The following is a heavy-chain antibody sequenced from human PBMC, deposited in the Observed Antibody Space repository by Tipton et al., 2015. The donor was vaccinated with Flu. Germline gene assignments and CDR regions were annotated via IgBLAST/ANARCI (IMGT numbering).Heavy chain of an antibody. CDR1: GVSISTGSHY. V-gene: IGHV4-61*02. D-gene: IGHD2-15*01. Sequence: LSCNVSGVSISTGSHYWNWIRQPAGKGLEWIGRIYTSGSTTYNPSLGSRVTISLDTSKNHFSLKLNSATAADTALYYCAKDSCSGGFCYPDSWGQGTLVNVSS. CDR2: IYTSGST. J-gene: IGHJ1*01. CDR3: AKDSCSGGFCYPDS.